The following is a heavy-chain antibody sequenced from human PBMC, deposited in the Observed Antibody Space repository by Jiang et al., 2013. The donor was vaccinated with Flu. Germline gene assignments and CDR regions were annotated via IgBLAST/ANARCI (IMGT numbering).Heavy chain of an antibody. CDR3: ARVRLGWGAAAPFDY. V-gene: IGHV6-1*01. D-gene: IGHD6-13*01. Sequence: TYYRSKWYNDYAVSVKSRITINPDTSKNQFSLQPNSVTPEDTAVYYCARVRLGWGAAAPFDYWGQGTLVTVSS. J-gene: IGHJ4*02. CDR2: TYYRSKWYN.